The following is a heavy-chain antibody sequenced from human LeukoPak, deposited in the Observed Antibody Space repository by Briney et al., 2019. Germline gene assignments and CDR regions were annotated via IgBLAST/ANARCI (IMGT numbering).Heavy chain of an antibody. D-gene: IGHD1-26*01. CDR1: GLTVSSNF. J-gene: IGHJ4*02. Sequence: GGSLRLSCAASGLTVSSNFMSWVRQAPGKGPEWVSTIYSDGNPFYADTYYGDSVKGRFTISRVNSKNTLYLQMNSLRAEDTAVYYCAREIGGGHHYFDYWGQGALVTVSS. CDR2: IYSDGNPFYADT. V-gene: IGHV3-53*01. CDR3: AREIGGGHHYFDY.